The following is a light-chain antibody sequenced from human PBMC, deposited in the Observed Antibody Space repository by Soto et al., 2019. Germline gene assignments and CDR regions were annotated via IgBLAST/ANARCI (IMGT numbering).Light chain of an antibody. CDR1: SSDVGGYNY. V-gene: IGLV2-14*01. Sequence: QSALTQSASVSGCPGQSITISCTGTSSDVGGYNYVSWYQQFPGKVPKLLIYNVSNRPSGVSNRFSGSKSGNTASLTISGLQAEDEADYFCTSSTSGSLYVFGTGTKVTVL. CDR2: NVS. CDR3: TSSTSGSLYV. J-gene: IGLJ1*01.